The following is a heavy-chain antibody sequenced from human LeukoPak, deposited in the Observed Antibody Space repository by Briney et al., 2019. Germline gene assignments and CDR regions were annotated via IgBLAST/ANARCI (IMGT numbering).Heavy chain of an antibody. CDR3: AKTSTNDYVWGSYRSFDS. CDR2: ITGSGPNT. CDR1: GFTFRSYA. D-gene: IGHD3-16*02. V-gene: IGHV3-23*01. J-gene: IGHJ4*02. Sequence: GGSLRLSCAASGFTFRSYAMGWVRQAPGKGLEWVSGITGSGPNTYYAASVEGRFTISRDNSKNTLSLQMNSLRSDDPAVYYCAKTSTNDYVWGSYRSFDSWGQGTLVTVSS.